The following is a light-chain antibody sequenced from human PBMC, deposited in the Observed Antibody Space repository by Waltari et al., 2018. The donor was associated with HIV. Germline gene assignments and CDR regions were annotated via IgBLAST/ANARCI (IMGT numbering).Light chain of an antibody. J-gene: IGLJ3*02. Sequence: SSELTQDPAVSVALGQTVRITCQGDSLRDYYASWYQQKPGQAPVVVIYGKDNRPSGIPDRFSGSRSGNIASLTITGAQAEDEADYYCHSRDRGGNHRGVFGGGTKLTVL. CDR1: SLRDYY. CDR2: GKD. CDR3: HSRDRGGNHRGV. V-gene: IGLV3-19*01.